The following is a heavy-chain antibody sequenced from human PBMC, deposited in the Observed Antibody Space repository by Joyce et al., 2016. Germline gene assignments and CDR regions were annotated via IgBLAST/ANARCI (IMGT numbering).Heavy chain of an antibody. CDR3: ARRSGIPAGRRPGAFDM. V-gene: IGHV3-30*04. Sequence: QEQLEESGGGVVQPGTSLRLSCTASGSIFSGYAMNWVRQAPGKGLELVAIISDDGPNKFYADSVRGRFTISRDNYKNTLFLQMNSLTIEDAGVYYCARRSGIPAGRRPGAFDMWGQGTVVTVSS. CDR1: GSIFSGYA. CDR2: ISDDGPNK. D-gene: IGHD6-13*01. J-gene: IGHJ3*02.